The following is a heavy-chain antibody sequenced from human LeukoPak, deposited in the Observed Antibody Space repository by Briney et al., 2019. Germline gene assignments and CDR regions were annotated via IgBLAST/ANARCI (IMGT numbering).Heavy chain of an antibody. CDR2: ISSSSSYI. CDR3: ARDSSYGDYLFDY. D-gene: IGHD4-17*01. J-gene: IGHJ4*02. Sequence: GGSLRLSCAASGFTFSSYAMSWVRQAPGKGLEWVSSISSSSSYIYYADSVKGRFTISRDNAKNSLYLQMNSLRAEDTAVYYCARDSSYGDYLFDYWGQGTLVTVSS. V-gene: IGHV3-21*01. CDR1: GFTFSSYA.